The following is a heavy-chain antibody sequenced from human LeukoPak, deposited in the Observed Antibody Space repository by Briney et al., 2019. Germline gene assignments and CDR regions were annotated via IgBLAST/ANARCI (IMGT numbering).Heavy chain of an antibody. J-gene: IGHJ1*01. D-gene: IGHD3-9*01. CDR3: AKDPPLYFDWPEGYFQH. CDR1: GFTFTSDG. V-gene: IGHV3-30*18. CDR2: ISYDGSNK. Sequence: GGCLRLSCAASGFTFTSDGMHWGRQTPGKRLEWGSAISYDGSNKFYADSVKGRFTISRDNSKNTLYLQMNSLRAEDTAVYYCAKDPPLYFDWPEGYFQHWGQGTLVTVSS.